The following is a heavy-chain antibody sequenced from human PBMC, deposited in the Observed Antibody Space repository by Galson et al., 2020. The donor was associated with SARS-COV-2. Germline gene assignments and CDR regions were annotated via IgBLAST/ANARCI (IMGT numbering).Heavy chain of an antibody. J-gene: IGHJ4*02. CDR3: AKNLGVADSYHWRAFDS. V-gene: IGHV3-23*01. CDR2: ISGSGGTT. D-gene: IGHD5-12*01. Sequence: GGSLRLSCAASGCTFSNFSLTWVRQAPGKVLEWVSTISGSGGTTYYADSVKGRFTISRDNSKNTLYLQMDSLRAEDTAVYYCAKNLGVADSYHWRAFDSWGQGTLVIFS. CDR1: GCTFSNFS.